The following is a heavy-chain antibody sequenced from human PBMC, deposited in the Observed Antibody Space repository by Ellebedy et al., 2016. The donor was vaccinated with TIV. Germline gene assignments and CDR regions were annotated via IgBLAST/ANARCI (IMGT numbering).Heavy chain of an antibody. CDR2: IKSKTDGGTT. CDR3: TTDQESDYIWGSPDY. V-gene: IGHV3-15*07. Sequence: GESLKISXAASGFTFSNAWMNWVRQAPGKGLEWVGRIKSKTDGGTTDYAAPVKGRFTISRDDSKNTLYLQMNSLKTEDTAVYYCTTDQESDYIWGSPDYWGQGTLVTVSS. J-gene: IGHJ4*02. CDR1: GFTFSNAW. D-gene: IGHD3-16*01.